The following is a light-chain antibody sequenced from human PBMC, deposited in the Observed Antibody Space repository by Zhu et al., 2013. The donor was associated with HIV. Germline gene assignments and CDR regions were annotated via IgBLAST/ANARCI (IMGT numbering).Light chain of an antibody. CDR3: CSYAGSATWV. Sequence: HSALTQPASLSESPGRSITISCTGATGDVGSYNLVSWYQQYPGKVPKLIIYDVTKRPSGVSNRFSGSKSGNTASLTISGLQAEDEADYYCCSYAGSATWVFGGGTKLTVL. J-gene: IGLJ3*02. V-gene: IGLV2-23*02. CDR1: TGDVGSYNL. CDR2: DVT.